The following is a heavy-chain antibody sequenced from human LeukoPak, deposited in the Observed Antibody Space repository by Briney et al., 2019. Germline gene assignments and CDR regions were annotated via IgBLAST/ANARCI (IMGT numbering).Heavy chain of an antibody. CDR3: ARGRGIAVAGSTG. CDR1: GYTFTGCY. Sequence: ASVKVSCKTSGYTFTGCYIHWVRQAPGQGLEWMGWINPDSGGTNYAQNFQGRVTMTRDTSISTAYMELSRLISDDTAVYYCARGRGIAVAGSTGWGQGTLVTVSS. CDR2: INPDSGGT. D-gene: IGHD6-19*01. J-gene: IGHJ4*02. V-gene: IGHV1-2*02.